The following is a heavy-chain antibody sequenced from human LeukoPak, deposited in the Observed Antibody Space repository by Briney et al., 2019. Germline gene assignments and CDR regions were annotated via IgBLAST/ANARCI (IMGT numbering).Heavy chain of an antibody. CDR3: IIAPGLFAFET. J-gene: IGHJ3*02. CDR2: IKSKTDGGTT. D-gene: IGHD6-13*01. CDR1: DFTLTNAW. Sequence: GGSLRLSCAASDFTLTNAWVNWIRQAPGEGLEWVGRIKSKTDGGTTDYATPVNGGFTISRDDSTNTVHLQMDSLKTEDTAVYFCIIAPGLFAFETWGQGTMVTGSS. V-gene: IGHV3-15*07.